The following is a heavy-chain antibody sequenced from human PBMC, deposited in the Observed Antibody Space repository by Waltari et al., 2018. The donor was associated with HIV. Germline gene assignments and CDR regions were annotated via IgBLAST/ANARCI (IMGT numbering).Heavy chain of an antibody. CDR1: GYTFTRYH. J-gene: IGHJ4*02. V-gene: IGHV1-8*01. D-gene: IGHD3-22*01. CDR2: MNPNSGNT. Sequence: QVQLVQSGAEVKKPGASVKGSCKASGYTFTRYHINLVRQAPGQGLEWMGWMNPNSGNTGYAQKFQGKVTMTRNTSISTAYMELSSLRSEDTAVYYCARGENHYYDSSGYRDYWGQGTLVTVSS. CDR3: ARGENHYYDSSGYRDY.